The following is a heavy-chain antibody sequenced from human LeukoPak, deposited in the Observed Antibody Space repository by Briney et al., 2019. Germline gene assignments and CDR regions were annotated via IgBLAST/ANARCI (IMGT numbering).Heavy chain of an antibody. Sequence: SETLSLTCTVSGGSISIYYWSWIRQPPGKGLEWIGYIYYSGTTYYSPSLKSRISIAVDTSKNQFSLRLSSVTAADTAVYYCARTIVPRTYFDYWGQGTLVTVSS. CDR2: IYYSGTT. V-gene: IGHV4-59*12. CDR1: GGSISIYY. D-gene: IGHD2/OR15-2a*01. J-gene: IGHJ4*02. CDR3: ARTIVPRTYFDY.